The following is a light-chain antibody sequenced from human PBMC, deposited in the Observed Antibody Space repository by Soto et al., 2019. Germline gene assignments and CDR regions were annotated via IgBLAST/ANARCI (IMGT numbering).Light chain of an antibody. V-gene: IGKV1-39*01. CDR2: RAS. Sequence: QPPAWLDATARGRVTHYSRESQSIRTYLTWYQQKPGQAPKMLVYRASTLQSGVPSRFSGSGSGTECTRPISSLVPGDCAPDDRQHSYSTPPTFVQGTKVDIK. CDR3: QHSYSTPPT. CDR1: QSIRTY. J-gene: IGKJ1*01.